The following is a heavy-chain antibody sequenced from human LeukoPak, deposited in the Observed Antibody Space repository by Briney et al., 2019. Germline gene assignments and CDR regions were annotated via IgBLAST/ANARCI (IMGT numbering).Heavy chain of an antibody. D-gene: IGHD1-26*01. CDR2: IKHSGST. Sequence: SETLSLTCAVHGRSFRGYYWSWIRQPPGKGQERIGEIKHSGSTNYNPSLKSRVTISVDTSKNQFSLKLSSVAAADTAVYYCARIFPIVGATGSVDYWGQGNLVTVSS. CDR3: ARIFPIVGATGSVDY. V-gene: IGHV4-34*01. CDR1: GRSFRGYY. J-gene: IGHJ4*02.